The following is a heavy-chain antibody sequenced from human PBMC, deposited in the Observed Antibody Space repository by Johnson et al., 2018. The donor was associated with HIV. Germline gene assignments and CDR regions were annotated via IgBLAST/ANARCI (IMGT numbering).Heavy chain of an antibody. D-gene: IGHD1-14*01. CDR1: GFTFSSYG. CDR3: ARDQGELRRTHAFDI. CDR2: ISYDGSNK. V-gene: IGHV3-30-3*01. Sequence: QMQLVESGGGVVQPGRSLRLSCAASGFTFSSYGMHWVRQAPAKGLEWVAVISYDGSNKYYADSVKGRFTISRDSSKNTLYLEMNSLRAEDTAVYYCARDQGELRRTHAFDIWGQGTMVTVSS. J-gene: IGHJ3*02.